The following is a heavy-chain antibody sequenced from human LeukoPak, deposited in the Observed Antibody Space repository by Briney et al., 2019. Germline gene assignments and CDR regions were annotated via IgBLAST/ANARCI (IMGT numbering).Heavy chain of an antibody. J-gene: IGHJ4*02. CDR3: ARLYDSSGY. CDR1: GGSISSYY. Sequence: SETLSLTCTVSGGSISSYYWSWIRQPPGKGLEWIGYIYYSGSTNYNPSLKSRVTISVDTSKNQFSLKLSSVTAADTAVYYCARLYDSSGYWGQGTLVTVPS. V-gene: IGHV4-59*01. CDR2: IYYSGST. D-gene: IGHD3-22*01.